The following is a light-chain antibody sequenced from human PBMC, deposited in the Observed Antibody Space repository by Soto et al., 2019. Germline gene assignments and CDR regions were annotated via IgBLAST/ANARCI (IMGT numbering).Light chain of an antibody. Sequence: QPVLTQPPSASGTPGQRVTISCSGSSSNIGTYTVNWYQQVPGTAPKLLIYSNNQRPSGVPDRFSGSKSGTSASLAISGLQSGDEADYYCAAWDASLNGVIFGGGTKLTVL. V-gene: IGLV1-44*01. CDR1: SSNIGTYT. CDR3: AAWDASLNGVI. CDR2: SNN. J-gene: IGLJ2*01.